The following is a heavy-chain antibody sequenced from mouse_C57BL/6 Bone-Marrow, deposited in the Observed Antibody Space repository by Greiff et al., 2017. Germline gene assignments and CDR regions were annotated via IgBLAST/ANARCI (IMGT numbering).Heavy chain of an antibody. CDR1: GYTFTSYW. D-gene: IGHD2-1*01. CDR3: ARKSPYGNSAWFAY. V-gene: IGHV1-55*01. Sequence: VQLQQPGAELVKPGASVKMSCKASGYTFTSYWITWVKQRPGQGLEWIGDIYPGSGSTNYNEKFKSKATLTVDTSSSTAYMQLSSLTSEDSAVSYCARKSPYGNSAWFAYWGQGTLVTVSA. CDR2: IYPGSGST. J-gene: IGHJ3*01.